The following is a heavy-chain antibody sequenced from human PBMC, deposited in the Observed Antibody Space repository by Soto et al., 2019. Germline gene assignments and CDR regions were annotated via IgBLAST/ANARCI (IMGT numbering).Heavy chain of an antibody. Sequence: ASVKVSCKASGYTFTSYGISWVRQAPGQGLEWMGWISAYNGNTNYAQKLQGRVTMTTDTSTSTAYMELRSLRSDDTAVYYCAREVRVTTFNWFDPWGQGTLVTVSS. CDR1: GYTFTSYG. J-gene: IGHJ5*02. D-gene: IGHD4-4*01. CDR2: ISAYNGNT. V-gene: IGHV1-18*01. CDR3: AREVRVTTFNWFDP.